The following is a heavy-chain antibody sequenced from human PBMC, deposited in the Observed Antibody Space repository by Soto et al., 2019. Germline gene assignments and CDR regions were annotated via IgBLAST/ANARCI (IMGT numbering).Heavy chain of an antibody. V-gene: IGHV4-39*01. D-gene: IGHD4-17*01. CDR1: GFSIIDSSHY. CDR2: INYSGRT. CDR3: ARHFGNYGDWAFDF. J-gene: IGHJ4*02. Sequence: PSETLSLTCPVSGFSIIDSSHYWAWIRKPPGKGLEWIATINYSGRTYYNPSLRSRVTISVDTSRDQFSLNLNSVTAADTAVYYCARHFGNYGDWAFDFWGQGTLVTVSS.